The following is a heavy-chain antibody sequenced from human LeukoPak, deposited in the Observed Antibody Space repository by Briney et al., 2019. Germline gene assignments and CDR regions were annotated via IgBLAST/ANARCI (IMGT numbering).Heavy chain of an antibody. J-gene: IGHJ4*02. CDR1: GGSISSSSYY. D-gene: IGHD3-10*01. Sequence: PSETLSLPCTVSGGSISSSSYYWGWIRQPPGKGLEWIGSIYYSGSTYYNPSLKSRVTISVDTSKNQLSLKLSSVTAADTAVYYCARRARGFGESPFDYWGQGTLVTVSS. V-gene: IGHV4-39*01. CDR3: ARRARGFGESPFDY. CDR2: IYYSGST.